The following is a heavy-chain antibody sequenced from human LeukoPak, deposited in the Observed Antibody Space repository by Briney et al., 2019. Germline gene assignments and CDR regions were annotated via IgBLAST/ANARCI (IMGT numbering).Heavy chain of an antibody. D-gene: IGHD3-10*01. CDR1: GFTFSSYW. CDR2: IKQDGSEK. CDR3: ARPLYGSGSYYNIPRWFDP. J-gene: IGHJ5*02. V-gene: IGHV3-7*03. Sequence: GGSLRLSCAASGFTFSSYWMSWVRQAPGKGLEWVANIKQDGSEKYYVDSVKGRFTISRDNAENSLYLQMNSLRAEDTAMYYCARPLYGSGSYYNIPRWFDPRGQGTLVTVSS.